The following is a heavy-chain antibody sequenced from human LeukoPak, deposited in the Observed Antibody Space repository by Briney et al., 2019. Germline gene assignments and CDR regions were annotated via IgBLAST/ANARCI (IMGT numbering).Heavy chain of an antibody. J-gene: IGHJ4*02. Sequence: ASVKVSCKISGYSFTGYYIHWVRQAPGQGLEWMGWINPSTGDTNYAQKFQGRVAMTRDTSITTAYMEMTRLTSDDTAVYYCARDRGSSWYFDYWGQGTLVTVSS. CDR2: INPSTGDT. CDR3: ARDRGSSWYFDY. CDR1: GYSFTGYY. V-gene: IGHV1-2*02. D-gene: IGHD6-13*01.